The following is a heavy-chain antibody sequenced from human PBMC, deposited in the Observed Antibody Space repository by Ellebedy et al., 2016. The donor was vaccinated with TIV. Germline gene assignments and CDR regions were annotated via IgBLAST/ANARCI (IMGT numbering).Heavy chain of an antibody. J-gene: IGHJ6*02. CDR3: ARVKFILTGYYKVYGMDV. CDR1: GYTFTSYG. D-gene: IGHD3-9*01. Sequence: ASVKVSCKASGYTFTSYGISWVRQAPGQGLEWMGWISAYNGNTNYAQKLQGRVTMTTDTSTSTAYMELRSLRSDDTAVYYCARVKFILTGYYKVYGMDVWGQGTTVTVSS. CDR2: ISAYNGNT. V-gene: IGHV1-18*01.